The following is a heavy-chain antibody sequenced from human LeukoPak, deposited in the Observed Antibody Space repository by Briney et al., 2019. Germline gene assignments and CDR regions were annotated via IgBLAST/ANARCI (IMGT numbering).Heavy chain of an antibody. CDR3: TRDPHALDF. V-gene: IGHV3-48*02. CDR2: ITSSSSTI. J-gene: IGHJ4*02. CDR1: GFTFSSYS. Sequence: GGSLRLSCAASGFTFSSYSMNWVRQAPGKGLEWVSYITSSSSTIYYADSVRGRFTISRDNAKNSLYLQMNSLSDEDTAVYYCTRDPHALDFWGQGTLVTVSS.